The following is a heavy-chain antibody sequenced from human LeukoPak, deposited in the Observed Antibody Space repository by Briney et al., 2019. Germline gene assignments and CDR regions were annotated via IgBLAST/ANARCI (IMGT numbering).Heavy chain of an antibody. D-gene: IGHD1-26*01. J-gene: IGHJ4*02. CDR3: ARGAPSGSYYY. CDR1: GFTFSSYW. Sequence: PGGSLRLSCAAPGFTFSSYWMHWVRQAPGKGLVWVSRINSDGSSATYADSVKGRFTISRDNFKNTLYLQMNSLRAEDTAVYYCARGAPSGSYYYWGQGTLVTVSS. V-gene: IGHV3-74*01. CDR2: INSDGSSA.